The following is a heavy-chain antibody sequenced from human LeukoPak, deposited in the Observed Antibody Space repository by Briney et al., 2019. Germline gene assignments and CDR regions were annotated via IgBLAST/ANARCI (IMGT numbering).Heavy chain of an antibody. CDR3: ARDGAPYYDYVWGSYRSSFDY. Sequence: GASVKVSCKASGYTFTGYYMHWVRQAPGQGLEWMGWINPNSGGTNYAQKFQGRVTMTRDTSISTAYMELSRLRSDDTAVYYCARDGAPYYDYVWGSYRSSFDYWGQGTLVTVSS. CDR2: INPNSGGT. CDR1: GYTFTGYY. D-gene: IGHD3-16*02. V-gene: IGHV1-2*02. J-gene: IGHJ4*02.